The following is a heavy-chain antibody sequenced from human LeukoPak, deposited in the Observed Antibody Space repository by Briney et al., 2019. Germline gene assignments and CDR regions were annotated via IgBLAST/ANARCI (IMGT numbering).Heavy chain of an antibody. CDR1: GGSISSYY. V-gene: IGHV4-59*04. Sequence: PSETLSLTCTVSGGSISSYYWSWIRQPPGKGLEWIGTIFHSGSTYYNPSLQSRVTMSVDTSKKQFSLKLSSVTAADTAVYYCARDKAGTMVRGVINGMDVWGQGTTVTVSS. J-gene: IGHJ6*02. CDR3: ARDKAGTMVRGVINGMDV. D-gene: IGHD3-10*01. CDR2: IFHSGST.